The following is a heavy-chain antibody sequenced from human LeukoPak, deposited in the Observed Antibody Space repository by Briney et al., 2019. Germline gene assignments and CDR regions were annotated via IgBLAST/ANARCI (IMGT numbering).Heavy chain of an antibody. CDR2: IWYDGSNK. J-gene: IGHJ3*02. CDR1: GFTFSSYG. V-gene: IGHV3-33*08. CDR3: ARDYRYCSGGSCYDAFDI. Sequence: GGSLRLSCTASGFTFSSYGMHWVRQALGKGLEWVAVIWYDGSNKYYADSVKGRFTISRDNSKNTLYLQMNSLRAEDTAVYYCARDYRYCSGGSCYDAFDIWGQGTMVTVSS. D-gene: IGHD2-15*01.